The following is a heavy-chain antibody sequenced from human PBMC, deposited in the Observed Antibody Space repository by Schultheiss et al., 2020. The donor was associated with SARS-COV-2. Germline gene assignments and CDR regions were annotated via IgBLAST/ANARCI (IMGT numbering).Heavy chain of an antibody. CDR3: ANGGRIAARPTFDY. Sequence: GGSLRLSCAASGFTFSNAWMSWVRQAPGKGLEWVGRIRSKANSYATAYAASVKGRFTISRDDSKNTAYLQMNSLRAEDTAVYYCANGGRIAARPTFDYWGQGTLVTVSS. D-gene: IGHD6-6*01. J-gene: IGHJ4*02. CDR2: IRSKANSYAT. V-gene: IGHV3-73*01. CDR1: GFTFSNAW.